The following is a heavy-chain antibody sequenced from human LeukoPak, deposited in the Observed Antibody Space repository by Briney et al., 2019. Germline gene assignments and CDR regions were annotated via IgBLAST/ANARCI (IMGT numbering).Heavy chain of an antibody. CDR3: ARSRLGIREDNWFDP. CDR2: IYYSGST. V-gene: IGHV4-31*03. D-gene: IGHD1-26*01. CDR1: GGSISSGGYY. J-gene: IGHJ5*02. Sequence: SQTLSLTCTVSGGSISSGGYYWRWIRQHPGKGLEWIGYIYYSGSTYYNPSLKSRVTISVDTSKNQFSLKLSSVTAADTAVYYCARSRLGIREDNWFDPWGQGTLVTVSS.